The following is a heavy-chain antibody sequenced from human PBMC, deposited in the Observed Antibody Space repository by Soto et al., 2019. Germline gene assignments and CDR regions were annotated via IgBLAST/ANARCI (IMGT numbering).Heavy chain of an antibody. J-gene: IGHJ6*02. CDR1: GGTFSSYT. Sequence: QVQLVQSGAEVKKPGSSVKVSCKASGGTFSSYTISWVRQAPGQGLEWMGRIIPILGIANYAQKFQGRVTITADKSTSTAYMQLSSLRSEDTAVYYCADLLVADTEMDVWGQGTTVTVSS. CDR2: IIPILGIA. D-gene: IGHD2-15*01. V-gene: IGHV1-69*02. CDR3: ADLLVADTEMDV.